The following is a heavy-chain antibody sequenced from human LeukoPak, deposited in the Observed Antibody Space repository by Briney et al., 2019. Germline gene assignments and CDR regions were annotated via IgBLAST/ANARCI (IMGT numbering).Heavy chain of an antibody. D-gene: IGHD1-26*01. Sequence: GSLRLSCAASGFTVSNNYMSWVRQAPGKGLEWVSVIYGGGSTYYADSVKGRFTISRDNSKNTLYLQMNSLRAEDTAVYYCARDASIVGELDYWGQGTLVTVSS. J-gene: IGHJ4*02. CDR3: ARDASIVGELDY. CDR1: GFTVSNNY. CDR2: IYGGGST. V-gene: IGHV3-66*01.